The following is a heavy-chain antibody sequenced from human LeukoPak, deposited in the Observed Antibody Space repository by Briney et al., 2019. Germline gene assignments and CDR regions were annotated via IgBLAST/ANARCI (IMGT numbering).Heavy chain of an antibody. V-gene: IGHV3-33*01. CDR3: ARGPPYDYVWVDY. D-gene: IGHD3-16*01. CDR2: IWYDGSNK. CDR1: GFTFSSYG. J-gene: IGHJ4*02. Sequence: PGGSLRPSCAASGFTFSSYGMHWVRQAPGKRLEWVAVIWYDGSNKYYADSVKGRFTISRDNSKNTLYLQMNSLRAEDTAVYYCARGPPYDYVWVDYWGQGTLVTVSS.